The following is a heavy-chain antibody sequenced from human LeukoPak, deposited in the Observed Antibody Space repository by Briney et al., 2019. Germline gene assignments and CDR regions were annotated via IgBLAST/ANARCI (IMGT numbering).Heavy chain of an antibody. Sequence: GGSLRLSCAASGFTFSDYYMSWIRQAPGKGLEWVSYISSSGSTIYYADSVKGRFTISRGNAKNSLYLQMNSLRAEDTAVYYCARDGATVDYYYYYMDVWGKGTTVTVSS. D-gene: IGHD4-11*01. V-gene: IGHV3-11*04. J-gene: IGHJ6*03. CDR2: ISSSGSTI. CDR3: ARDGATVDYYYYYMDV. CDR1: GFTFSDYY.